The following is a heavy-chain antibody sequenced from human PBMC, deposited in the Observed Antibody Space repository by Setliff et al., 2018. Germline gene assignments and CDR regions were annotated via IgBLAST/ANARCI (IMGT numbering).Heavy chain of an antibody. J-gene: IGHJ6*03. Sequence: ASVKVSCKASGYTFIDYGMSWVRQAPGQSLEWMGWINTHTGNPTYAQGFTGRFVFSLDTSVSTAYLQISSLKAEDTAVYYCASQMGHHYNFWSGTSDYYYYMDVWGTGTTVTVSS. CDR1: GYTFIDYG. CDR3: ASQMGHHYNFWSGTSDYYYYMDV. D-gene: IGHD3-3*01. CDR2: INTHTGNP. V-gene: IGHV7-4-1*02.